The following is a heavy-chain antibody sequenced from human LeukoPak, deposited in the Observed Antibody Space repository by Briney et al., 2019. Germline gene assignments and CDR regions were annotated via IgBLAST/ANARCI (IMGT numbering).Heavy chain of an antibody. J-gene: IGHJ6*03. Sequence: GGSLRLSCAASGFTLSDYHINWIRQSPGKGLEWVSYISSSGNTMYYADSVKGRFTVSRDNAKNSLYLQMNSLRAEDTAVYYCARRWGGLPAYNYYYNRDVGGNGPTVTVPS. CDR3: ARRWGGLPAYNYYYNRDV. D-gene: IGHD3-16*01. CDR1: GFTLSDYH. V-gene: IGHV3-11*01. CDR2: ISSSGNTM.